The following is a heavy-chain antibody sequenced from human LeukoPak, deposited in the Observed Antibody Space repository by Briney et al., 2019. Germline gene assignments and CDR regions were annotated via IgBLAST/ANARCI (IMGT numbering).Heavy chain of an antibody. V-gene: IGHV3-23*01. D-gene: IGHD3-22*01. CDR2: ISGSGGRT. CDR1: GFTFSSYA. Sequence: GGSLRLSCEASGFTFSSYAMSWVRQAPGRGLEWVSAISGSGGRTYYADTVQGRFTISRDNSKNTLYLQMNSVRADDTAVYYCAMDYYESSGYYYQSWGQGTLVTVSS. J-gene: IGHJ4*02. CDR3: AMDYYESSGYYYQS.